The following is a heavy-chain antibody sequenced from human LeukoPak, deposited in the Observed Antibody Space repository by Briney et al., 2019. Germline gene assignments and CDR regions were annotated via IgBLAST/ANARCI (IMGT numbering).Heavy chain of an antibody. V-gene: IGHV3-21*01. CDR1: GFTFSSYW. CDR2: ISSSSSYI. D-gene: IGHD6-19*01. Sequence: PGGSLRLSCAASGFTFSSYWMSWVRQAPGKGLEWVSSISSSSSYIYYADSVKGRFTISRDNAKNSLYLQMNSLRAEDTAVYYCARDRDSSGWYHYFDYWGQGTLVTVSS. J-gene: IGHJ4*02. CDR3: ARDRDSSGWYHYFDY.